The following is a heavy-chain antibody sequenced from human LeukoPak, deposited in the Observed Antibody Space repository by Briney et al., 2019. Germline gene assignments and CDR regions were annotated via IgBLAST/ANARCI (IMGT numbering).Heavy chain of an antibody. CDR1: GGSISSYY. J-gene: IGHJ3*02. Sequence: PSETLSLTCTVSGGSISSYYWSWIRQPPRKGLEWIGYIYYSGSTNYNPSLKSRVTISVDTSKNQFSLKLSSVTAADTAVYYCAREGMGAFDIWGQGTMVTVSS. D-gene: IGHD6-13*01. CDR2: IYYSGST. V-gene: IGHV4-59*01. CDR3: AREGMGAFDI.